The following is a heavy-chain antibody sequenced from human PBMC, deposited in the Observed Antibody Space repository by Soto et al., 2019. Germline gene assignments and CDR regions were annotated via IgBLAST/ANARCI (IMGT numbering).Heavy chain of an antibody. D-gene: IGHD1-1*01. Sequence: QVHLVQSGAEVKKPGASVKVSCKGSGYTFTSYGITWVRQAPGQGLEWMGWISAHNGNTDYAQKLQGRVTETRDTSTSTASREPRSLQSDDTAVYYCARGRYGDYWGQGALVTVSS. V-gene: IGHV1-18*01. CDR3: ARGRYGDY. J-gene: IGHJ4*02. CDR1: GYTFTSYG. CDR2: ISAHNGNT.